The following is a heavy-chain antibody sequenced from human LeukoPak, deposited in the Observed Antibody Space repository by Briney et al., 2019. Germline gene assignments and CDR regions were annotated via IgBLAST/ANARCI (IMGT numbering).Heavy chain of an antibody. CDR1: GFTFSSYS. D-gene: IGHD5-12*01. V-gene: IGHV3-48*04. CDR3: ARDTGGRGRGYDWAFDY. J-gene: IGHJ4*02. CDR2: ISSSSSTI. Sequence: GGSLRLSCAASGFTFSSYSMNWVRQAPGKGLEWGSYISSSSSTIYYADSVKGRFTISRDNAKNSLYLQMNSLRAEDTAVYYCARDTGGRGRGYDWAFDYWGQGTLVTVSS.